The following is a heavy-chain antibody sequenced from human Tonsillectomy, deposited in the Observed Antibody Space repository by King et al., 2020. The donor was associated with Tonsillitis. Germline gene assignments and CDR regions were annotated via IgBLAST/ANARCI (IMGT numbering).Heavy chain of an antibody. V-gene: IGHV1-2*02. CDR1: GYTFTGYY. D-gene: IGHD3-22*01. Sequence: VQLVESGAEVKKPGASVKVSCKASGYTFTGYYMHWVRQAPGQGLEWMGWINPNSGGTNYAQKFQGRVTMTRDTSIRTAYMELSRLRSDDTAVYYCARSFPYYDSSGCLYWGQGTLVTVSS. CDR2: INPNSGGT. J-gene: IGHJ4*02. CDR3: ARSFPYYDSSGCLY.